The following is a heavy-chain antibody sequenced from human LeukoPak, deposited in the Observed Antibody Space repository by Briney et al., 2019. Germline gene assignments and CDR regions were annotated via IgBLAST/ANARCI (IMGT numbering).Heavy chain of an antibody. J-gene: IGHJ4*02. CDR2: INGDGRNI. V-gene: IGHV3-74*01. D-gene: IGHD7-27*01. CDR1: GFTFSSYW. CDR3: ARDLSSTGEEYYFDY. Sequence: GGSLRLSCVASGFTFSSYWMHWVRQDPRKGLVWVSRINGDGRNINYADSVRGRFTISRDNAKNTLYLQMNSLRAEDTAVYYCARDLSSTGEEYYFDYWGQGTLVTVSS.